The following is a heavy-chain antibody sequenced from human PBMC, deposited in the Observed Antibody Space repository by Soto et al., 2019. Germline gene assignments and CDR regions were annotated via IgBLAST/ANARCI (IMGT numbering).Heavy chain of an antibody. Sequence: QVQLVQSGAEVKKPGSSVKVSCTTSGGTISSFGMNWVRQAPGQGLEWMGGIVPIDGSTKYAETFQGRVTITADASTSKVNMYLSSLRSEDTAVYYCARSFTKSRRGGVALDYWGQGTLLTVSP. CDR1: GGTISSFG. CDR2: IVPIDGST. J-gene: IGHJ4*02. CDR3: ARSFTKSRRGGVALDY. V-gene: IGHV1-69*01. D-gene: IGHD3-3*01.